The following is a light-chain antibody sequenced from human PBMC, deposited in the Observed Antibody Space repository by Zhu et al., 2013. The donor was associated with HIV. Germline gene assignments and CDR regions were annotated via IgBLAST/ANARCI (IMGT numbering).Light chain of an antibody. CDR3: QQYGSSPLT. J-gene: IGKJ4*01. CDR2: AAS. CDR1: QSVSTSY. V-gene: IGKV3-20*01. Sequence: EIVLTQSPGTLSLSPGDGATLSCRTSQSVSTSYIAWYRQRRGRAPELLISAASKRAAGIPDRFSGSGSGTQFTLTISRLQPEDFAVYYCQQYGSSPLTFGG.